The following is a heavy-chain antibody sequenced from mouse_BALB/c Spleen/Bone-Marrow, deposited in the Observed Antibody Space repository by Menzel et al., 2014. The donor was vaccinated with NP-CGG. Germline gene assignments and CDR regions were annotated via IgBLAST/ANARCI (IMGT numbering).Heavy chain of an antibody. D-gene: IGHD1-2*01. V-gene: IGHV1-14*01. CDR2: INPYNDGT. Sequence: VQLKQSGPELVKPGAPVKMYCKASGYTFTSYIIHWVKQKPGQGLEWIGYINPYNDGTKYNENFKGKATLTSDKSSSTAYMEFNSLTPEDSAVYYCASTTPKTRYYTMDYWGQGTSVTVSS. CDR3: ASTTPKTRYYTMDY. CDR1: GYTFTSYI. J-gene: IGHJ4*01.